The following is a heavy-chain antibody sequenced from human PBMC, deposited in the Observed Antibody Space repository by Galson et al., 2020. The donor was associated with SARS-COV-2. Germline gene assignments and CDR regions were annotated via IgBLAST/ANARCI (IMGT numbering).Heavy chain of an antibody. CDR1: GFTFSSYA. Sequence: TGGSLRLSCAASGFTFSSYAMHWVRQAPGKGLEWVAVISYDGSNKYYADSVKGRFTISRDNSKNTLYLQMNSLRAEDTAVYYCARVPPGDVLMVYAISYYYYGINVWGQGTTVTVSS. CDR2: ISYDGSNK. V-gene: IGHV3-30-3*01. J-gene: IGHJ6*02. D-gene: IGHD2-8*01. CDR3: ARVPPGDVLMVYAISYYYYGINV.